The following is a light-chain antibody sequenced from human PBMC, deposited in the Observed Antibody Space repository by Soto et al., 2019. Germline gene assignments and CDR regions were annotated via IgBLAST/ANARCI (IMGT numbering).Light chain of an antibody. V-gene: IGKV1-27*01. J-gene: IGKJ4*01. CDR1: QGISNY. Sequence: DIQMTQSPSSLSASVGDRVTITCRASQGISNYLAWYQQKPGKVPKLLICAASTLQSGVPSRFSGSGSGTDFTLTISSLQPEDVATYYCQKYNSAPSLTFGGGTKVEIK. CDR3: QKYNSAPSLT. CDR2: AAS.